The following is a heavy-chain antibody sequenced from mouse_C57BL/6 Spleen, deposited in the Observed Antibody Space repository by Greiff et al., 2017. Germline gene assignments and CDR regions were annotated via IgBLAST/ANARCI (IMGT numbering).Heavy chain of an antibody. CDR1: GFTFSNYW. V-gene: IGHV6-3*01. CDR3: TDPGAWFAY. CDR2: IRLKSDNYAT. Sequence: EVQLQESGGGLVQPGGSMKLSCVASGFTFSNYWMNWVRQTPEKGLEWVAQIRLKSDNYATHYAESVKGRFTISRDVSKSSVYLHMITLRAEDTGIYYCTDPGAWFAYWGQGTLVTVSA. J-gene: IGHJ3*01.